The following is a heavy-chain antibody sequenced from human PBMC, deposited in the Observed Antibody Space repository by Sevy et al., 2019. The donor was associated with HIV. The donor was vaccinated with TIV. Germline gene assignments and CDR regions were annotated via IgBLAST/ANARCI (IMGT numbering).Heavy chain of an antibody. CDR2: ISWNSGSI. Sequence: GGSLRLSCAASGFTFDDYAMHWVRQAPGKGLEWVSGISWNSGSIGYADSVKARFTISRDNAKNSLYLQMNSLRAEDPALYYCAKDAYYYGSGDAFDIWGQGTMVTVSS. D-gene: IGHD3-10*01. V-gene: IGHV3-9*01. CDR3: AKDAYYYGSGDAFDI. J-gene: IGHJ3*02. CDR1: GFTFDDYA.